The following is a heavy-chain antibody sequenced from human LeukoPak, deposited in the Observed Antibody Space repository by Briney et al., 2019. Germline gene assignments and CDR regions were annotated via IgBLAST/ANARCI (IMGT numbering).Heavy chain of an antibody. Sequence: SQTLSLTCAISGDSVSSNSADWNWTRQSPSKGLEWLGRTYYRSKWYNDYAVSVKSRITINPDTSKNQFSLQLNSVTPEDTAVYYCARGGSSGWPYYYYYMDVWGKGTTVTVSS. CDR3: ARGGSSGWPYYYYYMDV. V-gene: IGHV6-1*01. J-gene: IGHJ6*03. CDR1: GDSVSSNSAD. D-gene: IGHD6-19*01. CDR2: TYYRSKWYN.